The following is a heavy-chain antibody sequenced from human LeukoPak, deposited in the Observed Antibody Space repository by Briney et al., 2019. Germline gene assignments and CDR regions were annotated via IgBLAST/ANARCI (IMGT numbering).Heavy chain of an antibody. Sequence: GGSLRLSCAASGFTISDNYMSWVRQAPGKGLEWVSVIYSGGSTYYADSVKGRNTISRDNSKNTLYLQMNSLRVEDTAVYYCVRDGGENWGQGTLVTVSS. CDR2: IYSGGST. CDR1: GFTISDNY. CDR3: VRDGGEN. J-gene: IGHJ4*02. V-gene: IGHV3-66*02. D-gene: IGHD3-16*01.